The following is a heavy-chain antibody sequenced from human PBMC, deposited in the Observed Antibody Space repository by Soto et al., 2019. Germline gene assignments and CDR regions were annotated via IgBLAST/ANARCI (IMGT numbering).Heavy chain of an antibody. Sequence: PSETLSLTCTVSGGSISSYYWSWIRQPPGKGLEWIGYIYYSGSTNYNPSLKSRVTISVDTSKNQFSLKLSSVTAADTAVYYCARAPTIRARFDYWGQGTLVTVSS. CDR3: ARAPTIRARFDY. J-gene: IGHJ4*02. V-gene: IGHV4-59*01. CDR1: GGSISSYY. CDR2: IYYSGST.